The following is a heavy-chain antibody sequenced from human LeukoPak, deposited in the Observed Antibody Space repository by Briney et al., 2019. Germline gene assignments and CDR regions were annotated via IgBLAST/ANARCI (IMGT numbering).Heavy chain of an antibody. Sequence: PGRSLRLSCAASGFTFDNYPMTWVRQAPGRGLEWVSVITGSGDSTYYADSVKGRFTISRDNSRNTLYLQMNSLRPEDTGVYYCAKDRVCSGGSCYFDYWGQGTLVTVSS. D-gene: IGHD2-15*01. CDR2: ITGSGDST. J-gene: IGHJ4*02. V-gene: IGHV3-23*01. CDR3: AKDRVCSGGSCYFDY. CDR1: GFTFDNYP.